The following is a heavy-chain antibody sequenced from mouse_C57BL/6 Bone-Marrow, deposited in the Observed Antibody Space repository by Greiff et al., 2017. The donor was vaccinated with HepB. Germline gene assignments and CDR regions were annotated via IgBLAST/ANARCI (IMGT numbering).Heavy chain of an antibody. D-gene: IGHD2-1*01. CDR1: GYTFTSYT. CDR2: INPSSGYT. CDR3: PRRYYGIFYAMDY. V-gene: IGHV1-4*01. J-gene: IGHJ4*01. Sequence: VQLQQSGAELARPGASVKMSCKASGYTFTSYTMHWVKQRPGQGLEWIGYINPSSGYTKYNQKFKDKATLTADKSSSTAYMQLSSLTSEDSAVYYCPRRYYGIFYAMDYWDQGTSVTVSS.